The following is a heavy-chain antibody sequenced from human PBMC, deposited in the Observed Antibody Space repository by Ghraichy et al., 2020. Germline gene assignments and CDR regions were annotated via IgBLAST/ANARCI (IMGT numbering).Heavy chain of an antibody. Sequence: SVKVSCKASGGTFSSYAINWVRQAPGQGLEWMGGIIPIFGTANYAQKFQGRVTITADESTTTAYMELSSLRSEDTAVYYCARPSCTGGSCYSGRYYFDYWRQGTLVTVSS. CDR2: IIPIFGTA. CDR1: GGTFSSYA. V-gene: IGHV1-69*13. J-gene: IGHJ4*02. CDR3: ARPSCTGGSCYSGRYYFDY. D-gene: IGHD2-15*01.